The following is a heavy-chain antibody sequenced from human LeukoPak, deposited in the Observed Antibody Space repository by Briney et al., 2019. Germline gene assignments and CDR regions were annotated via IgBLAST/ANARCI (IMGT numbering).Heavy chain of an antibody. CDR3: ARSPAAMRAKYYFDY. CDR2: IYTTGST. CDR1: GGSISSYY. V-gene: IGHV4-4*07. J-gene: IGHJ4*02. D-gene: IGHD2-2*01. Sequence: PSETLSLTCTVSGGSISSYYWSWIRQPAGKGLEWIGRIYTTGSTNYNPSLKSRVTMSVDTSKNQFSLKLSSETAADTAVYYCARSPAAMRAKYYFDYWGQGTLVTVSS.